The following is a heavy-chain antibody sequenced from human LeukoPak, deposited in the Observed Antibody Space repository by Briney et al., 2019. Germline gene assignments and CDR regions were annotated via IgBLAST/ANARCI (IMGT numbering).Heavy chain of an antibody. CDR3: ARGHPDFWSGYYRPFGAFDI. CDR2: INHSGST. CDR1: GGSFSGYY. Sequence: PSETLSLTCAVYGGSFSGYYWSWIRQPPGKGLEWIGEINHSGSTNYNPSLKSRVTISVDTSKNQFSLKLGSVTAADTAVYYCARGHPDFWSGYYRPFGAFDIWGQGAMVTVSS. J-gene: IGHJ3*02. V-gene: IGHV4-34*01. D-gene: IGHD3-3*01.